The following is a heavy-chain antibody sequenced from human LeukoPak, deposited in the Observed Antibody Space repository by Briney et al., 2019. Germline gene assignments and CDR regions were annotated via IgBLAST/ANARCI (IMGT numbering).Heavy chain of an antibody. J-gene: IGHJ4*02. CDR1: GFTFSSYS. Sequence: GSLRLSCAASGFTFSSYSMNWVRQAPGKGLEWVSSISSSSSYIYYADSVKGRFTISRDNAKNSLYLQMNSLRAEDTAVYYCASVVVVAATQGDYWGQGTLVTVSS. CDR2: ISSSSSYI. V-gene: IGHV3-21*04. CDR3: ASVVVVAATQGDY. D-gene: IGHD2-15*01.